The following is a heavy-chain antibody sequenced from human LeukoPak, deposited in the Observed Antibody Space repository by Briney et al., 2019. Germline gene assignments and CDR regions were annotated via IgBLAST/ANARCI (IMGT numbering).Heavy chain of an antibody. Sequence: VALVKVSCKASGGTFRSYAISWVRQAPGQGLEWMGRIIPIFGTANYAQKFQGRVTITTDESTSTAYMELSSLRSEDTAVYYCARDLYCGGDCYSWFDYWGQGTLVTVSS. V-gene: IGHV1-69*05. D-gene: IGHD2-21*02. CDR3: ARDLYCGGDCYSWFDY. J-gene: IGHJ4*02. CDR1: GGTFRSYA. CDR2: IIPIFGTA.